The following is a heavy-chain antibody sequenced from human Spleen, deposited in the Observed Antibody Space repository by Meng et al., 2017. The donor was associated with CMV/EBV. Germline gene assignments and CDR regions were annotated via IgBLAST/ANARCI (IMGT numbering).Heavy chain of an antibody. CDR1: GGSFSGYY. CDR2: INHSGST. Sequence: CAVNGGSFSGYYWSWIRQTPGQRLEWIGEINHSGSTNYNPSLKSRVTISVDTSRNQFSLKLTSVTDADTAVYYCARVNGPSRWQFDYWGQGTLVTVSS. V-gene: IGHV4-34*01. J-gene: IGHJ4*02. D-gene: IGHD5-24*01. CDR3: ARVNGPSRWQFDY.